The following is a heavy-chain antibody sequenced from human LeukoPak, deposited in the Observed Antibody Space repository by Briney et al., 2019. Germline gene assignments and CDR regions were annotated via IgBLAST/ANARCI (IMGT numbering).Heavy chain of an antibody. Sequence: SVKVSCKTSGGTFTSYAITWVRQAPGQGLEWMGKIIPISGTANYAQKFQGRVTFTADESTSTAYMELSSLRSEDTALYYCARKLRLGGNWFDPWGQGTLVTVSS. CDR1: GGTFTSYA. D-gene: IGHD1-26*01. CDR2: IIPISGTA. V-gene: IGHV1-69*13. CDR3: ARKLRLGGNWFDP. J-gene: IGHJ5*02.